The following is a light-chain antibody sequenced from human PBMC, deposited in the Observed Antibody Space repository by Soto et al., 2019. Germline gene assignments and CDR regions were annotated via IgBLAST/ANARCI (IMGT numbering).Light chain of an antibody. V-gene: IGLV2-23*02. CDR2: EVT. CDR1: NSDVGSYNL. CDR3: FSYAGDSVYV. J-gene: IGLJ1*01. Sequence: QSALTQPASVSGSPRQSITISCTGTNSDVGSYNLVSWFQQHPGKAPKLEIYEVTKRPSGVSDRFSASKSGNTASLTIFGLQAEDEVEYFCFSYAGDSVYVFGTGTKVTVL.